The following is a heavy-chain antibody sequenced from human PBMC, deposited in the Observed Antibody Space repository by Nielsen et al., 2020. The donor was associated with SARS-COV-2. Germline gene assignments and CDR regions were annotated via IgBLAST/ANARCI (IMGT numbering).Heavy chain of an antibody. CDR1: GFTFSNYA. CDR2: ISGSGGHT. J-gene: IGHJ4*02. Sequence: GESLKISCAASGFTFSNYAMSWVRQAPGEGLEWVSTISGSGGHTYYADSVKGRFTISRDNAKNSLYLQMNSLRAEDTAVYYCAKPSSGSYWGYFEYWGQGTLVTVSS. CDR3: AKPSSGSYWGYFEY. D-gene: IGHD1-26*01. V-gene: IGHV3-23*01.